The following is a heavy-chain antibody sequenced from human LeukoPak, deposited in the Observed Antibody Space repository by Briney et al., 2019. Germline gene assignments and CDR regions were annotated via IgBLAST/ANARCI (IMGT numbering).Heavy chain of an antibody. CDR2: INPSGGST. D-gene: IGHD3-22*01. CDR3: ARDAAGADSSGYLPPADSFDY. J-gene: IGHJ4*02. Sequence: GASVKVSCKASGYTFTSYYMHWVRQAPGQGLEWMGIINPSGGSTSYAQKFQGRVTMTRDTSTSTVYMELSSLRSEDTAVYYCARDAAGADSSGYLPPADSFDYWGQGTLVTVSS. V-gene: IGHV1-46*01. CDR1: GYTFTSYY.